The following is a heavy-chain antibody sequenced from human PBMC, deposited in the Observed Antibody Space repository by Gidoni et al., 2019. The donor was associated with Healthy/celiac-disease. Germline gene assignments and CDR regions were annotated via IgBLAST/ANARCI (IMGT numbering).Heavy chain of an antibody. CDR1: AYTFTGYY. D-gene: IGHD7-27*01. CDR3: ARDLAGGTGEDY. CDR2: INPNSGGT. J-gene: IGHJ4*02. Sequence: QVQLVQSGAEVKKPGASVTVSCKASAYTFTGYYMHWVRQAPGQGLEWMGWINPNSGGTNYAQKFQGRVTMTRDTSISTAYMELSRRRSDDTAVYYCARDLAGGTGEDYWGQGTLVTVSS. V-gene: IGHV1-2*02.